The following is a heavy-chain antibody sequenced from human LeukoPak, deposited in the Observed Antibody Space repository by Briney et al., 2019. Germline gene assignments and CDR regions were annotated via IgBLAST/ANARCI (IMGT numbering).Heavy chain of an antibody. V-gene: IGHV3-53*01. CDR3: ARGRGGYNPYFDY. CDR1: GFTVSSNY. CDR2: IYSGGST. D-gene: IGHD3-22*01. J-gene: IGHJ4*02. Sequence: GGSLRLSCAASGFTVSSNYMNWVRQAPGKGLEWVSVIYSGGSTYYADSVKGRFTISRDNSKNTLYLQMNSLRAEDTAVYYCARGRGGYNPYFDYWGQGTLVTVSS.